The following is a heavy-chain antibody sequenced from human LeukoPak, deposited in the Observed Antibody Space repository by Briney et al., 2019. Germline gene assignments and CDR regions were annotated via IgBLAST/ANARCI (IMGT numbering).Heavy chain of an antibody. J-gene: IGHJ6*02. CDR1: GYSFTSYW. CDR3: ARPGDCGDYVNYYGMDV. V-gene: IGHV5-10-1*01. D-gene: IGHD4-17*01. CDR2: IDPSDSYT. Sequence: GESLKISCKGSGYSFTSYWISWVRQMPGKGLEWMGRIDPSDSYTNYSPSFQGHVTISADKSISTAYLQWSSLKASDTAIYYCARPGDCGDYVNYYGMDVWGQGTTVTVSS.